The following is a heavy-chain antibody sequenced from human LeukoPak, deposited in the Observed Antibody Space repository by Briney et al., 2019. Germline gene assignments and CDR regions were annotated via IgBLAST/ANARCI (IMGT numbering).Heavy chain of an antibody. CDR1: GFTFSSYE. CDR3: TRYNVGFES. CDR2: ISSSGSTI. V-gene: IGHV3-48*03. Sequence: PGGSLRLSCAASGFTFSSYEMNWVRQAPGKGLEWVSYISSSGSTIYYADSVKGRFTISRDNAKNSLNLQMNSLKTEDTAVYYCTRYNVGFESWGQGTLVTVSS. J-gene: IGHJ4*02. D-gene: IGHD1-1*01.